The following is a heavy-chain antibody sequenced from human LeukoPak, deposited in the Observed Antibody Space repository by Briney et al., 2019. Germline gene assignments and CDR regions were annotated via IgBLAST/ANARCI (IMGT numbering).Heavy chain of an antibody. CDR2: INHSGST. J-gene: IGHJ6*03. D-gene: IGHD6-13*01. V-gene: IGHV4-34*01. CDR1: GGSFSGYY. CDR3: ARGSAAGQLLYYYYYMDV. Sequence: SETLSLTCAVYGGSFSGYYWSWIRQPPGKGLEWIGEINHSGSTNYNPSLKSRVTISVDTPKNQFSLKLSSVTTADTAVYYCARGSAAGQLLYYYYYMDVWGKGTTVTVSS.